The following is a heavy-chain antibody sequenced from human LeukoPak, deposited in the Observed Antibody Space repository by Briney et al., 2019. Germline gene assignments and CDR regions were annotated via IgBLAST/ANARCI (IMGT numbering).Heavy chain of an antibody. Sequence: ASVKVSCKASGYTFTAYYIHWVRQAPGQGLEWMGWINPNSGGSKCARNFQGRVTMTRDTSISTVYMELSKERTDDTAVYYCARGSTVTAFSEIYLDNWGQGTLVTVSS. CDR1: GYTFTAYY. J-gene: IGHJ4*02. V-gene: IGHV1-2*02. CDR3: ARGSTVTAFSEIYLDN. D-gene: IGHD2-21*02. CDR2: INPNSGGS.